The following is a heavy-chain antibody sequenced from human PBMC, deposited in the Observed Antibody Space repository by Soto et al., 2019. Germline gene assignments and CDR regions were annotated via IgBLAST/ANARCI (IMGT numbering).Heavy chain of an antibody. Sequence: QVQLQQWGAGLLKPSETLSLTCAVYGGSFSGYYWSWIRQPPGKGLEWIGEINHSGSTNYNPSIKRRVTISVDTSKNQFSLKLSSVTAADTAVYYCARAKQILRGWYFGYWGQGTLVTVSS. CDR2: INHSGST. D-gene: IGHD6-19*01. CDR3: ARAKQILRGWYFGY. J-gene: IGHJ4*02. V-gene: IGHV4-34*01. CDR1: GGSFSGYY.